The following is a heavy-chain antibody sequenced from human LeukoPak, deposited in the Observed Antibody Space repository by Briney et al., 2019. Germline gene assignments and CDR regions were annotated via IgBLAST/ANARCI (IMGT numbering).Heavy chain of an antibody. CDR2: INPNSGGT. CDR1: GYTFTGYY. Sequence: VKVSCKASGYTFTGYYMHWVRQAPGQGLEWMGWINPNSGGTNYAQKFQGRVTMTRDTSISTAYMELSRLRSDDTAVYYCARATYGDYVPSDYWGQGTLVTVSS. D-gene: IGHD4-17*01. V-gene: IGHV1-2*02. J-gene: IGHJ4*02. CDR3: ARATYGDYVPSDY.